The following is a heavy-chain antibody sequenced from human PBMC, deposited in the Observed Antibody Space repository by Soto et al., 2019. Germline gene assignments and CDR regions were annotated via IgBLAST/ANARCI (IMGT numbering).Heavy chain of an antibody. V-gene: IGHV1-2*02. Sequence: QVQVVQSGAEVKKPGASVKVSCKSSGYTFTGYYMHWVRQAPGQGLEWMGWINPNSGGINYAQKFQGRVTMTRDTSISTAYMELNRLTSDDTAVYYCARGTPAWAAGGHNWFDPWGQGILVTVSS. J-gene: IGHJ5*02. D-gene: IGHD6-13*01. CDR3: ARGTPAWAAGGHNWFDP. CDR1: GYTFTGYY. CDR2: INPNSGGI.